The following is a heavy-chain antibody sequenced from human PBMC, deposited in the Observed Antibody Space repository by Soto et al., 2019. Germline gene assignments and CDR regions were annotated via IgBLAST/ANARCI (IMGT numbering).Heavy chain of an antibody. CDR2: INPSGGTT. V-gene: IGHV1-46*01. D-gene: IGHD2-15*01. J-gene: IGHJ4*02. Sequence: QVQLVQSGAEVKKPGASVKVSCKASGYTFTRYNVHWVRQAPGQGLEWMAIINPSGGTTYHVQKFEGSVALITDTSTSTVYRELSCLRSDDMSVYYCANVMGGGSEYFFDSWGQGTLVTVSS. CDR1: GYTFTRYN. CDR3: ANVMGGGSEYFFDS.